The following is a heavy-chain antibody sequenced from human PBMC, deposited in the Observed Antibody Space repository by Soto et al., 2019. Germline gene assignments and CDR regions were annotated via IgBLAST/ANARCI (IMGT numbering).Heavy chain of an antibody. J-gene: IGHJ4*02. D-gene: IGHD3-3*01. CDR2: IHYSGST. CDR3: ARGHYDFWSGYFATIDY. Sequence: QVQLQESGPGLVKPSETLSLTCTVSGGSISNYYWSWIRQPPGKGLEWIGYIHYSGSTKYNPSLKIRVTISADTSKNQFSLKLSSVTAADTAVYYCARGHYDFWSGYFATIDYWGQGTLVTVS. CDR1: GGSISNYY. V-gene: IGHV4-59*08.